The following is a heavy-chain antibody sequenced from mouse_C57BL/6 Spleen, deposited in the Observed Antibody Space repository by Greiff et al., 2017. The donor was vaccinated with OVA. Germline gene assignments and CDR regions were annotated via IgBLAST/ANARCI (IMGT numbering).Heavy chain of an antibody. CDR3: AKGGDDYDGAY. CDR1: GFTFSDYG. Sequence: EVKLVESGGGLVKPGGSLKLSCAASGFTFSDYGMHWVRQAPEKGLEWVAYISSGSSTIYYADTVKGRFTISRDNAKNTLFLQMTSLRSEDTAMYYCAKGGDDYDGAYWGQGTLVTVSA. V-gene: IGHV5-17*01. CDR2: ISSGSSTI. J-gene: IGHJ3*01. D-gene: IGHD2-4*01.